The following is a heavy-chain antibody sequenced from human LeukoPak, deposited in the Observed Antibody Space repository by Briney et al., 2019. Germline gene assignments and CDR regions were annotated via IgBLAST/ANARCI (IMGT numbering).Heavy chain of an antibody. CDR3: AKGPQLYSGYHPDY. V-gene: IGHV3-23*01. CDR1: GFTFSSAA. J-gene: IGHJ4*02. CDR2: ITGSDDAT. D-gene: IGHD5-12*01. Sequence: HPGXSLRLSCAASGFTFSSAAMTWVRQAPGKGLEWVSTITGSDDATYYADSVKGRFTISRDFSRNTVGLQMNSLRTEDTAIYYCAKGPQLYSGYHPDYWGQGTLGTVSS.